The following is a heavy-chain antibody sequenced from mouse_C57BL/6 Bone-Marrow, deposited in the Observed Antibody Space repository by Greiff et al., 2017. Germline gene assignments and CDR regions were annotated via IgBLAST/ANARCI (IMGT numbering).Heavy chain of an antibody. Sequence: VQLQQPGAELVMPGASVKLSCKASGYTFTSYWMHWVKQRPGQGLEWIGEIDPSDSYTNYNQKFKGKATLTADKSSITAYLQLSSLTSEYAADYYCARQFAYWGQGTLVTVSA. CDR2: IDPSDSYT. CDR3: ARQFAY. J-gene: IGHJ3*01. CDR1: GYTFTSYW. V-gene: IGHV1-69*01.